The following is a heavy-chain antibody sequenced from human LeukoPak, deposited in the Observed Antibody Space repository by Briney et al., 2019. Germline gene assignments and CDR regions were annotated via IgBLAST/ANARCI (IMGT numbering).Heavy chain of an antibody. V-gene: IGHV4-34*01. CDR3: ARGSNRRSLGY. Sequence: SETLSLTCAVYGGSFSGYYWSWIRQPPGKGLEWIGEINHSGSTNYNPSLKSRVTISVDTSKNQFSLKLSSVTAADTAVYYCARGSNRRSLGYWGQGTLVTVSS. CDR1: GGSFSGYY. CDR2: INHSGST. J-gene: IGHJ4*02.